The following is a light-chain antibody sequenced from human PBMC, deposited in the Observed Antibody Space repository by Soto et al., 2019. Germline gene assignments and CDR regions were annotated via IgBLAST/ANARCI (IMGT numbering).Light chain of an antibody. J-gene: IGKJ3*01. CDR1: QDIRNF. CDR3: QKYSSVPV. CDR2: AAS. Sequence: DIQMTQSPTSLSASVGDRVTITCRASQDIRNFVAWYQQKPGKAPKLLIYAASTLQSGVPSRFSGSGSGTDFTLIINILQPEDVATYSCQKYSSVPVFGPGTKVEIK. V-gene: IGKV1-27*01.